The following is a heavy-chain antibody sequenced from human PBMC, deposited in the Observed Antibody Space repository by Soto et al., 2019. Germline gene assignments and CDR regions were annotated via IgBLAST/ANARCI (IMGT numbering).Heavy chain of an antibody. Sequence: GGSLRLSCAASGFTFSSYAMHWVRQAPGKGLEWVAVISYDGSNKYYADSVKGRFTISRDNSKNTLYLQMNSLRAEDTAVYYCARGDRARGVKSWFNPWGQGTLVTVSS. V-gene: IGHV3-30-3*01. D-gene: IGHD3-10*01. CDR3: ARGDRARGVKSWFNP. CDR1: GFTFSSYA. CDR2: ISYDGSNK. J-gene: IGHJ5*02.